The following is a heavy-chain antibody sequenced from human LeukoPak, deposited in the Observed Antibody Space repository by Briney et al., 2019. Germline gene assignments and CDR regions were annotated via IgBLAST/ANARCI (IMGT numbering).Heavy chain of an antibody. CDR3: AKAIAVAGARSPFDY. V-gene: IGHV3-23*01. D-gene: IGHD6-19*01. J-gene: IGHJ4*02. CDR2: ISGSGGST. Sequence: GGSLRLSCAASRFTFSSYAMSWVRQAPGKGREWVSTISGSGGSTYYADSVKGRFTISRDNSKNTLYLQMNSLRAEDTAVHYCAKAIAVAGARSPFDYWGQGTLVTVSS. CDR1: RFTFSSYA.